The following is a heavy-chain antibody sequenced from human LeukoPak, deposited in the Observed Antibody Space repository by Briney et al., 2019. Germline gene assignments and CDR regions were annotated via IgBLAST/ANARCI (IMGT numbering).Heavy chain of an antibody. CDR1: GGSFSGYY. D-gene: IGHD2/OR15-2a*01. V-gene: IGHV4-34*01. CDR3: ARIQTFYRARRGYGMDV. CDR2: INHSGST. Sequence: SETLSLTCAVYGGSFSGYYWSWIRQPPGKGLEWIGEINHSGSTNYNPSLKSRVTISVDTSKNQFSLKLSSVTAADTAVYYCARIQTFYRARRGYGMDVWGQGTTVSVSS. J-gene: IGHJ6*02.